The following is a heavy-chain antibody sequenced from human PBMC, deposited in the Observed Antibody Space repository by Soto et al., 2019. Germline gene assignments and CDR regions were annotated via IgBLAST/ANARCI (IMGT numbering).Heavy chain of an antibody. D-gene: IGHD2-2*01. Sequence: SLRLSCAASGFTFSSYSMNWVRQAPGKGLEWVSSISSSSSYIYYADSVKGRFTISRDNAKNSLYLQMNSLRAEDTAVYYCARDRALVPAALHGWFDPWGQGTLVTVSS. J-gene: IGHJ5*02. CDR1: GFTFSSYS. CDR2: ISSSSSYI. CDR3: ARDRALVPAALHGWFDP. V-gene: IGHV3-21*01.